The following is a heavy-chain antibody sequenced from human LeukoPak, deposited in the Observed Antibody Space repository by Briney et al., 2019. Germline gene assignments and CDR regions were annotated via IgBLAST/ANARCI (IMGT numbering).Heavy chain of an antibody. CDR3: TILTALAPLYYFDT. V-gene: IGHV4-39*01. J-gene: IGHJ4*02. Sequence: PSETLSLTCTVSGGSISGRRYYWGWLRQPPGKGMEWIGSFFYSGSTYYNPSLKSRVTISVDTSKNQFSLTLSSVDAADTAVYYCTILTALAPLYYFDTWGQGALVTVSS. CDR2: FFYSGST. D-gene: IGHD5-18*01. CDR1: GGSISGRRYY.